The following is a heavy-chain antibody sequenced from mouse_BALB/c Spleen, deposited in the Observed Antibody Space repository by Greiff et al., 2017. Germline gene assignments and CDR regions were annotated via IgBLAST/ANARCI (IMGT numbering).Heavy chain of an antibody. Sequence: EVQLVESGGGLVQPGGSRKLSCAASGFTFSSFGMHWVRQAPEKGLEWVAYISSGSSTIYYADTVKGRFTISRDNPKNTLFLQMTSLRSEDTAMYYCAREDGYGFAYWGQGTLVTVSA. D-gene: IGHD2-2*01. J-gene: IGHJ3*01. CDR3: AREDGYGFAY. CDR2: ISSGSSTI. V-gene: IGHV5-17*02. CDR1: GFTFSSFG.